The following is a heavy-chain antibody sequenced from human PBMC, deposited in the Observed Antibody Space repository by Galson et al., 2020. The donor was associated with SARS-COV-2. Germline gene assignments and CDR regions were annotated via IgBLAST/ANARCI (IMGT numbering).Heavy chain of an antibody. J-gene: IGHJ4*02. CDR1: GFTFSSYA. V-gene: IGHV3-30-3*01. CDR3: ARSGSGSYYMAFDY. Sequence: GESLKISSSASGFTFSSYAMHWVRQAPGKGLEWVAVISYDGSNKYYADSVKGRFTISRDNSKNTLYLQMNSLRAEDTAVYYCARSGSGSYYMAFDYWGKGTLATVSS. CDR2: ISYDGSNK. D-gene: IGHD3-10*01.